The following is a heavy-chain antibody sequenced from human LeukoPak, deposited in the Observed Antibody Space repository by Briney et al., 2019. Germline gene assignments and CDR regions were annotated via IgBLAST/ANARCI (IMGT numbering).Heavy chain of an antibody. V-gene: IGHV4-61*02. J-gene: IGHJ6*03. Sequence: SETLSLTCTVSGGSISGGSYYWNWIRQPAEKGLEWNGRIYPSGSTSYNPSLRSRVTISVDTSKNQFSLKLTSVTAADTAVYYCAREHQLPPIYYYYMDVWGKGTTVTVSS. CDR1: GGSISGGSYY. CDR2: IYPSGST. CDR3: AREHQLPPIYYYYMDV. D-gene: IGHD2-2*01.